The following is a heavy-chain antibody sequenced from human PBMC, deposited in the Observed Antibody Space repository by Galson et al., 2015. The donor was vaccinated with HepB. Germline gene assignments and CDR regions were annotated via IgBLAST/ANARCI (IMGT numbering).Heavy chain of an antibody. CDR1: GFTFSSYS. J-gene: IGHJ4*02. D-gene: IGHD4-17*01. Sequence: SLRLSCAASGFTFSSYSMNWVRQAPGKGLEWVSSISTSSSCIYYTDSVKGRFTISRDNAKNSLYLQMNSLRAEDTAVYYCAREPAYYGDYPGPLDYWGQGTLVTVSS. V-gene: IGHV3-21*01. CDR2: ISTSSSCI. CDR3: AREPAYYGDYPGPLDY.